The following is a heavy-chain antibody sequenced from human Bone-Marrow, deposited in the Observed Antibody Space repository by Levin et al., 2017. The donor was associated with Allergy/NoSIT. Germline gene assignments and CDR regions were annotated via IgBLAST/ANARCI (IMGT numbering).Heavy chain of an antibody. J-gene: IGHJ6*02. CDR2: IWYDGSNK. CDR3: ARDLWSYDFWSGYYRHYGMDV. D-gene: IGHD3-3*01. Sequence: LSLTCAASGFTFSSYGMHWVRQAPGKGLEWVAVIWYDGSNKYYADSVKGRFTISRDNSKNTLYLQMNSLRAEDTAVYYCARDLWSYDFWSGYYRHYGMDVWGQGTTVTVSS. V-gene: IGHV3-33*01. CDR1: GFTFSSYG.